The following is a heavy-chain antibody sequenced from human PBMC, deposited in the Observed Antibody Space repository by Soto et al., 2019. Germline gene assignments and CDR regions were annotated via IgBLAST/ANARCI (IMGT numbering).Heavy chain of an antibody. J-gene: IGHJ5*02. CDR3: ARAPRKNWFDP. Sequence: PSETLSLTCAVSGYSISSGYYWGWIRQPPGKGLEWIGSIYHSGSTYYNPSLKSRVTISVDTSKNQFPLKLSSVTAADTAVYYCARAPRKNWFDPWGQGTLVTV. V-gene: IGHV4-38-2*01. CDR2: IYHSGST. CDR1: GYSISSGYY.